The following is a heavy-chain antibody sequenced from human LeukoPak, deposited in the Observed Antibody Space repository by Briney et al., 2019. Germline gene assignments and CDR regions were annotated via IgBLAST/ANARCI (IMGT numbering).Heavy chain of an antibody. V-gene: IGHV3-73*01. D-gene: IGHD5-24*01. CDR2: IRSKANTYAT. CDR3: AARWPTAPLDY. Sequence: GGSLRLSCAASGFTFSGSAMHWVRQASGKGLEWVGRIRSKANTYATAYAASVTGRFTISRDDSKNTAYLQMNSLRAEDTAVYYCAARWPTAPLDYWGQGTLVTVSS. J-gene: IGHJ4*02. CDR1: GFTFSGSA.